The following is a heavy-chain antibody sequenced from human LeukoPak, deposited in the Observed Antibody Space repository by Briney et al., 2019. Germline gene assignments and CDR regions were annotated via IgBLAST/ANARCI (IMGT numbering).Heavy chain of an antibody. V-gene: IGHV3-30*14. CDR2: LSYAGSNK. J-gene: IGHJ4*02. Sequence: GGSLRLSCVASGFTFSSYAMHWVRQAPGHGLEWVQDLSYAGSNKYYAHSVKGRFTISRDNSKNTLYLQMNSLRAEDTAVYYCARGYSNGWYIDYWGQGTLVTVSS. CDR1: GFTFSSYA. CDR3: ARGYSNGWYIDY. D-gene: IGHD6-19*01.